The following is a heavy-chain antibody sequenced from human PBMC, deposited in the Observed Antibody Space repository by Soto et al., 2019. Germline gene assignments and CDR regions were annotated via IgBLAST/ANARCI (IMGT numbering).Heavy chain of an antibody. CDR3: AIAVAGPPAYFDY. D-gene: IGHD6-19*01. CDR1: GFTFSSYA. Sequence: EVQLLESGGGLVQPGGSLRLSCAASGFTFSSYAMSWVRQAPGKGLEWVSAISGSGGSTYYADSVKGRFTISRDNSKNTLYLLLNSLRVEDTAVYYCAIAVAGPPAYFDYWGQGTLVTVSS. J-gene: IGHJ4*02. V-gene: IGHV3-23*01. CDR2: ISGSGGST.